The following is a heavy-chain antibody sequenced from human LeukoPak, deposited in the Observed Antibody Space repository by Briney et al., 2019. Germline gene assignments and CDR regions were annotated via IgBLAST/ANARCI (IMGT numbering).Heavy chain of an antibody. CDR1: GGSISSGGYS. CDR2: IYHSGST. D-gene: IGHD4-17*01. J-gene: IGHJ4*02. Sequence: SQTLSLTCAVSGGSISSGGYSWSWIRQPPGKGLEWIGYIYHSGSTYYNPSLKSRVTISVVRSENQFSLKLSSVTAADTAVYYCARAIDYGDSYYFDYWGQGTLVTVSS. CDR3: ARAIDYGDSYYFDY. V-gene: IGHV4-30-2*01.